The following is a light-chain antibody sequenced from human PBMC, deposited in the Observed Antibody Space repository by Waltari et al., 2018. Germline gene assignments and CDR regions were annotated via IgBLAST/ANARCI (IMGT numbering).Light chain of an antibody. CDR3: QHRFIWPLT. CDR2: DVS. J-gene: IGKJ4*01. CDR1: QDIGIS. V-gene: IGKV3-11*01. Sequence: EIVLTQSPATLSLSQGERATLSCTASQDIGISLAWYQQKAGQPPRLVVYDVSNRAAGVSDRFGGSGSGTDFTLIINSLEPEDVAVYYCQHRFIWPLTFGGGTKLEVK.